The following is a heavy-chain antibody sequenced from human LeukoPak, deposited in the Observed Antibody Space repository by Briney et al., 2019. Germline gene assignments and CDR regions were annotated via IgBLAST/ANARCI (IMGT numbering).Heavy chain of an antibody. CDR1: GYIFTSNY. CDR3: ARDSGSGNNDY. CDR2: INPSGGSA. D-gene: IGHD1-26*01. Sequence: GASVKVSCKASGYIFTSNYIHWVRQAPGQGLEWMGTINPSGGSASYAQKFQGRVTLTRDTSTSTVYMELSSLRSEDAAVYYCARDSGSGNNDYWGQGTLVTVSS. V-gene: IGHV1-46*01. J-gene: IGHJ4*02.